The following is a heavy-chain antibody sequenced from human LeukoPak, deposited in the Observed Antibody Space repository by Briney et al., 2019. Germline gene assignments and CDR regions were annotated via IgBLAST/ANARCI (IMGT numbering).Heavy chain of an antibody. V-gene: IGHV3-49*04. J-gene: IGHJ4*02. CDR2: IRSKAYGGTT. CDR3: TTVRITIFGVPAMGADY. Sequence: PGRSLRLSCTVSGFTFGDYAMSWVRQAPGKGLEWVSFIRSKAYGGTTEYAESVKGRFTISRDDSKSIAYLQMNSLRTEDTAVYYCTTVRITIFGVPAMGADYWGQGTLVTVSS. CDR1: GFTFGDYA. D-gene: IGHD3-3*01.